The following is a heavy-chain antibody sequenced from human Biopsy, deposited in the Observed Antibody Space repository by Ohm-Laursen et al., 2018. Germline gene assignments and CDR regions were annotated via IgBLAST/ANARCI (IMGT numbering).Heavy chain of an antibody. J-gene: IGHJ6*02. D-gene: IGHD5-24*01. V-gene: IGHV1-46*01. CDR3: ARAGVGSDGTDSYYYGMDV. CDR1: GNTFATYH. CDR2: ISPSGATT. Sequence: ASVKASCQAYGNTFATYHIHWVRQAPGQGLEWMGVISPSGATTSFSQKFQGRITMTRDTSTGTVYMDLNSLGSEDTAVYYCARAGVGSDGTDSYYYGMDVWGPGTTVTVSS.